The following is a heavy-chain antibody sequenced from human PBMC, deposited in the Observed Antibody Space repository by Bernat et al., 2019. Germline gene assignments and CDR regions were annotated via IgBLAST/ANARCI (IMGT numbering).Heavy chain of an antibody. J-gene: IGHJ4*02. CDR2: ISSSSSHK. Sequence: EVQLVESGGGLVKPGGSLRLSCASSGFTFSDYNMNWVRQAPGKGLECVSSISSSSSHKYYADSVKGRFTISRDNAKNSLYLQMNSLRAEDTAVYHCAREVAKDIVVVVGATGLDYWGQGTLVTVSS. CDR3: AREVAKDIVVVVGATGLDY. V-gene: IGHV3-21*01. CDR1: GFTFSDYN. D-gene: IGHD2-15*01.